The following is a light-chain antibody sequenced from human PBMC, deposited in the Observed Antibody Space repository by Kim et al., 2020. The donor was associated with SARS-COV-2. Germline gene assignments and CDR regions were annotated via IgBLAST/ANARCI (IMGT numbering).Light chain of an antibody. Sequence: WGQTVRITCQGDSVGDYNASWYRQKPGQAPVLVIYSKNSRPSAIPDRFSGGSSEDTASLIINGAQAEDEAVYYCNSRASSGDRDVFGAGTKVTVL. CDR3: NSRASSGDRDV. CDR1: SVGDYN. V-gene: IGLV3-19*01. J-gene: IGLJ1*01. CDR2: SKN.